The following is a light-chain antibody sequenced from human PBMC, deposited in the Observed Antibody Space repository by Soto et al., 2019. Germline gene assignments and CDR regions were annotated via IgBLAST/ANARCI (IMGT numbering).Light chain of an antibody. CDR1: GSNVGASYD. Sequence: QLVLTQPPSVSGAPGQTITMSCTGSGSNVGASYDVHWYQVLPGAGPRLLIYRNNQRPSGVPDRFSGSKSGTSASLAISGLRSEDEADYYCAAWDDSLSGWVFGGGTKLTVL. V-gene: IGLV1-47*01. J-gene: IGLJ3*02. CDR3: AAWDDSLSGWV. CDR2: RNN.